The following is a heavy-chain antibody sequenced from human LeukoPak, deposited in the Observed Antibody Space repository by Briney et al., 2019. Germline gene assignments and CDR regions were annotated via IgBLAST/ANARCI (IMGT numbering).Heavy chain of an antibody. V-gene: IGHV4-59*01. CDR2: IYYTGST. CDR3: ARASKVAIFGYYFDY. D-gene: IGHD3-3*02. J-gene: IGHJ4*02. CDR1: GGSISTYY. Sequence: SETLSLTCTVSGGSISTYYWSWIRQPPGKGLEWLGNIYYTGSTIYNPSLESRVTMSVDTSENQLFLNLTSVTAADTAVYYCARASKVAIFGYYFDYWGQGTLVTVSS.